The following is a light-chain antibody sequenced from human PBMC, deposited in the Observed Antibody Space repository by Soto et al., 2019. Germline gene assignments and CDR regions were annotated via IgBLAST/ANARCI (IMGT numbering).Light chain of an antibody. J-gene: IGKJ2*01. Sequence: EIVMTQSPATLSLSPGERATLSCRASQSVSSSLAWYQQKPGQAPRLLMYGASTRATGIPARFSGSGTGTEFTLTISCLQSQDFAVDYCQQYNKWPPYTFGQGTKLEIK. CDR3: QQYNKWPPYT. CDR2: GAS. V-gene: IGKV3-15*01. CDR1: QSVSSS.